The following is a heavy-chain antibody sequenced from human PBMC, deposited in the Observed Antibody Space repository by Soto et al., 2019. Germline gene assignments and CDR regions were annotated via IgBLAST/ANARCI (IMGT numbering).Heavy chain of an antibody. Sequence: GGSLRLSCAASGFTFSSYSMNWVRQAPGKGLEWVSYISSSSSTIYYADSVKGRFTISRDNAKNSLYLQMNSLRAEDTAVYYCASLPKTTVTNPLFDYWGQGTLVTVSS. V-gene: IGHV3-48*01. CDR1: GFTFSSYS. D-gene: IGHD4-17*01. CDR2: ISSSSSTI. CDR3: ASLPKTTVTNPLFDY. J-gene: IGHJ4*02.